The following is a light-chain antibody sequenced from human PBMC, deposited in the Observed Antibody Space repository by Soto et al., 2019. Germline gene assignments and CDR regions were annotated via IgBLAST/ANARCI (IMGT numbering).Light chain of an antibody. J-gene: IGKJ1*01. CDR1: ESVSSN. CDR2: DAS. Sequence: EIVITQSPVTLSLSPGERATLSCRASESVSSNLAWYQQNPGQAPRLLIYDASTRATGIPARFSGSGSGTDFTLTISSLQSEDFAVYYCQQYNNWPPGRTFGQGTKVEIK. CDR3: QQYNNWPPGRT. V-gene: IGKV3-15*01.